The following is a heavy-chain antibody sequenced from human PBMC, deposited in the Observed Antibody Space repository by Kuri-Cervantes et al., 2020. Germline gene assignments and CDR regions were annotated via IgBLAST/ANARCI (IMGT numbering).Heavy chain of an antibody. CDR2: IYHSGST. Sequence: SETLSLTCAVSGGSISSSNWWSWVRQPPGKGLEWIGEIYHSGSTNYNPSLKSRVTISVDKSKNQFSLKLSSVTAAGTAVYYWARDADYYDSGGLSAFDIWGQGTMVTVSS. J-gene: IGHJ3*02. D-gene: IGHD3-22*01. CDR3: ARDADYYDSGGLSAFDI. CDR1: GGSISSSNW. V-gene: IGHV4-4*02.